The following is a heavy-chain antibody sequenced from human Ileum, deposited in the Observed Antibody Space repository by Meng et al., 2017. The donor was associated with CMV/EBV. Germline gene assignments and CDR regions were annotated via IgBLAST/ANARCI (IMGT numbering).Heavy chain of an antibody. J-gene: IGHJ6*02. CDR2: IYPGDSDT. D-gene: IGHD3-10*01. Sequence: GESLKISCKGSGYSFTSYWISWVRQMPGKGLEWMGIIYPGDSDTRYSPSFQGQVTISADKSISTAYLQWSSLKASDTAMYYCARHGPGGDYYYYGMDVWGQGTTVTVSS. CDR1: GYSFTSYW. CDR3: ARHGPGGDYYYYGMDV. V-gene: IGHV5-51*01.